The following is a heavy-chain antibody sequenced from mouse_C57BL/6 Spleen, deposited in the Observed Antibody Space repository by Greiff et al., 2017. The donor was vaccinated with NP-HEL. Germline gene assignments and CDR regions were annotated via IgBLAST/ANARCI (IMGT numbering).Heavy chain of an antibody. CDR3: ARGTGLRRGFAY. Sequence: VQLQQSGPELVKPGASVKISCKASGYTFTDYYMNWVKQSHGKSLEWIGDINPNNGGTSYNQKFKGKATLTVDKSSSTAYMELRSLTSEDSAVYYCARGTGLRRGFAYWGQGTLVTVSA. CDR1: GYTFTDYY. J-gene: IGHJ3*01. V-gene: IGHV1-26*01. CDR2: INPNNGGT. D-gene: IGHD2-2*01.